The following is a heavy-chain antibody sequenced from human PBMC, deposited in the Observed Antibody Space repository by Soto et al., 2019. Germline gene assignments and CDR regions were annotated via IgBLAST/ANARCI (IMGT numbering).Heavy chain of an antibody. D-gene: IGHD6-6*01. Sequence: SETLSLTCSVSGDSIGGYCWSWIRQSPGKGLEWIAYIYHSGSANYNPSLKSRATISVDTSKNQFSLSLSSVTAADTAVYYCARAIAGRPDVFDFWGQGTLVTVSS. V-gene: IGHV4-59*01. J-gene: IGHJ4*02. CDR3: ARAIAGRPDVFDF. CDR2: IYHSGSA. CDR1: GDSIGGYC.